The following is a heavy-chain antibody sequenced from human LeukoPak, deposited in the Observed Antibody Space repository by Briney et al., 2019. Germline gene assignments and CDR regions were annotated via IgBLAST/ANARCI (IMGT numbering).Heavy chain of an antibody. Sequence: PGGSLRLSCAASGFTVSSTYMSWVRQAPGKGLQWVSGISWNSGSIGYADSVKGRFTISRDNAKNSLYLQMNSLRAEDTALYYCAKDNLLRVWEDYGMDVWGQGTTVTVSS. V-gene: IGHV3-9*01. D-gene: IGHD1-26*01. CDR1: GFTVSSTY. CDR3: AKDNLLRVWEDYGMDV. J-gene: IGHJ6*02. CDR2: ISWNSGSI.